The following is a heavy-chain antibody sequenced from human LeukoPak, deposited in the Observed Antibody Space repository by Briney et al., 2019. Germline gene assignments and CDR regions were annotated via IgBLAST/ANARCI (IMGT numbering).Heavy chain of an antibody. Sequence: PGGSLRLSCAASGFTFSDYYMSWIRQAPGKGLEWVSYISSSGSTIYYADSVKGRFTISRDNAKNSLYLQMNSLRAEDTAVYYCARERARGLLLFDAFDIWGQGTMATVSS. J-gene: IGHJ3*02. CDR3: ARERARGLLLFDAFDI. CDR1: GFTFSDYY. CDR2: ISSSGSTI. D-gene: IGHD2-15*01. V-gene: IGHV3-11*04.